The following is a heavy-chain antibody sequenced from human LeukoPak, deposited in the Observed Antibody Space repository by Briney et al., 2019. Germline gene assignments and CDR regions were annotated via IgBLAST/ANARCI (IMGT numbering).Heavy chain of an antibody. Sequence: GGSLRLSCVASEFTFSSYVMSWVRQAPGKGLEWVSGVSGGGGSTYYADSVKGRFTISRDNFEKTLYLQMNSLRADDTAVYYCAKGGDYYDRTWPDAFDFWGQGIMVTVSS. D-gene: IGHD3-22*01. CDR1: EFTFSSYV. CDR3: AKGGDYYDRTWPDAFDF. V-gene: IGHV3-23*01. J-gene: IGHJ3*01. CDR2: VSGGGGST.